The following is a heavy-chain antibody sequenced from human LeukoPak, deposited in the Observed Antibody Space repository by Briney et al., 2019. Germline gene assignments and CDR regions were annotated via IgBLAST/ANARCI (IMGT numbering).Heavy chain of an antibody. Sequence: PGGSLRLSCAATGFVFSTHWMHWVRQAPGQGLVWVSRINNDGSDTTYADSVTGRFTTSRDNAKNMMHLQMNSLRAEDTAVYYCARGLIGPDYWGQGTLVTVSS. V-gene: IGHV3-74*01. CDR1: GFVFSTHW. CDR3: ARGLIGPDY. CDR2: INNDGSDT. D-gene: IGHD3-16*02. J-gene: IGHJ4*02.